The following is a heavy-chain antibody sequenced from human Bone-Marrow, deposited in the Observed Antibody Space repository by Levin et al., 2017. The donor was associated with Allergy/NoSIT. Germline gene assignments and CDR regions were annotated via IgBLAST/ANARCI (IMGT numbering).Heavy chain of an antibody. CDR3: ARLTVRALADF. Sequence: SQTLSLTCSVSGGTISRSNSYWGWIRQSPEKGLEWIATIHYSGRMYHNPALDSRVTISVDKSKNNFSLRLNSVTAADTAVYYCARLTVRALADFWGLGTLVTVSS. J-gene: IGHJ4*02. D-gene: IGHD4-11*01. CDR2: IHYSGRM. V-gene: IGHV4-39*02. CDR1: GGTISRSNSY.